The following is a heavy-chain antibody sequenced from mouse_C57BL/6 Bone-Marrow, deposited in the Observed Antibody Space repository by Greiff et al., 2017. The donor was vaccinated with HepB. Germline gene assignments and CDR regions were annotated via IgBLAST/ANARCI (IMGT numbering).Heavy chain of an antibody. Sequence: DVHLVESGGDLVKPGGSLKLSCAASGFTFSSYGMSWVRQTPDKRLEWVATISSGGSYTYYPDSVKGRFTISRDNAKNTLYLQMSSLKSEDTAMYYCARHLPTYYYGSSSSRFDYWGQGTTLTVSS. CDR1: GFTFSSYG. V-gene: IGHV5-6*01. D-gene: IGHD1-1*01. CDR3: ARHLPTYYYGSSSSRFDY. J-gene: IGHJ2*01. CDR2: ISSGGSYT.